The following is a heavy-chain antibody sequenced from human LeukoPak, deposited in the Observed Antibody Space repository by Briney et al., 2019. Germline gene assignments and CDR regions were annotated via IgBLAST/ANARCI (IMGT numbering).Heavy chain of an antibody. Sequence: PSETLSLTCSISGDSISPYYWSWIRQPPGKRLEWIGYIYHSGSTNYNSSLKSRVTISVDTSKNQFSLKLGSVTAADTAVYYCARHAAFAEYQSHLTHFDYWGQGTLVTVSS. D-gene: IGHD2-2*01. CDR1: GDSISPYY. CDR2: IYHSGST. CDR3: ARHAAFAEYQSHLTHFDY. J-gene: IGHJ4*02. V-gene: IGHV4-59*08.